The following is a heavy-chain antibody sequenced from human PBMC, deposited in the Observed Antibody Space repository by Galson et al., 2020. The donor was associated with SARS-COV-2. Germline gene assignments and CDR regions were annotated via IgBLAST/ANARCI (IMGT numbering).Heavy chain of an antibody. CDR2: IYYSGST. J-gene: IGHJ3*02. CDR1: GGSISSYY. Sequence: ASETLSLTCTVSGGSISSYYWSWIRQPPGKGLEWIGYIYYSGSTNYNPSLKSRVTISVDTSKNQFSLKLSSVTAADTAVYYCAREGSGYDRPAFDIWGQGTMVTVSS. D-gene: IGHD5-12*01. V-gene: IGHV4-59*12. CDR3: AREGSGYDRPAFDI.